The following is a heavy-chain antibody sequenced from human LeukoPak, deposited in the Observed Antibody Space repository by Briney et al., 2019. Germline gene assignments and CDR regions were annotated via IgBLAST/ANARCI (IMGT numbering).Heavy chain of an antibody. V-gene: IGHV4-4*02. CDR1: NGPITSTKW. CDR2: INHSGST. CDR3: ARVYYYGSGSYHNWFDP. D-gene: IGHD3-10*01. Sequence: SGTLSLTCTVSNGPITSTKWWSWVRQPPGKGLEWIGEINHSGSTNYNPSLKSRVTISVDTSKNQFSLKLSSVTAADTAVYYCARVYYYGSGSYHNWFDPWGQGTLVTVSS. J-gene: IGHJ5*02.